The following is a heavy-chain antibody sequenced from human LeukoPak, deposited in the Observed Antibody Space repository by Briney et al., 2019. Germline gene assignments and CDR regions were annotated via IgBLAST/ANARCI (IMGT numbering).Heavy chain of an antibody. CDR3: ARQPLFERGYSGYTLYYYYYMDV. Sequence: GGSLRLSCAASGFTFSSYEMNWVRQAPGKGLEWVSYISSSGSTIYYADSVKGRFTISRDNAKNSLYLQMDSLRAEDTAVYYCARQPLFERGYSGYTLYYYYYMDVWGKGTTVTISS. J-gene: IGHJ6*03. V-gene: IGHV3-48*03. CDR2: ISSSGSTI. D-gene: IGHD5-12*01. CDR1: GFTFSSYE.